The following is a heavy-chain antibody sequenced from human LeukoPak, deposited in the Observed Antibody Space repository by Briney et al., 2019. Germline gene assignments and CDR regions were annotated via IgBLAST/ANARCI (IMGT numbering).Heavy chain of an antibody. CDR3: ARIGGSGYTHY. Sequence: SETLSLTCTVSGGSISSYYWSWIRQPPGKGLEWIGYIYTSGSTNYNPSLKSRVTISVDTSKNQFSLKLSSVTAADTAVYYCARIGGSGYTHYWGQGTLVTVSS. CDR1: GGSISSYY. D-gene: IGHD5-12*01. J-gene: IGHJ4*02. V-gene: IGHV4-4*09. CDR2: IYTSGST.